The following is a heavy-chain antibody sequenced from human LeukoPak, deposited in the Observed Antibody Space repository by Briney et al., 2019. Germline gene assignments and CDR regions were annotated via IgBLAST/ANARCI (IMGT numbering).Heavy chain of an antibody. V-gene: IGHV4-38-2*02. J-gene: IGHJ6*03. CDR3: ARLHYYYYYMDV. CDR2: IYHSGNT. Sequence: PSETLSLTCTVSSYSISSGYFWGWIRQPPGKGLEWIGSIYHSGNTYYNPSLKSRVTISVDTSKNQFSLQLSSVTAADTAVYYCARLHYYYYYMDVWGKGTTVTISS. CDR1: SYSISSGYF.